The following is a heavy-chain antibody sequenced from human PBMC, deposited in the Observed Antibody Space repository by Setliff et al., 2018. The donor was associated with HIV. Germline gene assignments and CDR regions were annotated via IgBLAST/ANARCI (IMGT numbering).Heavy chain of an antibody. D-gene: IGHD3-22*01. Sequence: SETLSLTCTVSGGSISSSSHYWGWIRQSPGKGLEWIGSIYYSGSTYYNPSLKSRVTISLDTSKNQFSLNLSSVTAADTAVYYCARGLSFYDPGGFDYWGQGTLVTVSS. V-gene: IGHV4-39*07. CDR3: ARGLSFYDPGGFDY. CDR1: GGSISSSSHY. CDR2: IYYSGST. J-gene: IGHJ4*02.